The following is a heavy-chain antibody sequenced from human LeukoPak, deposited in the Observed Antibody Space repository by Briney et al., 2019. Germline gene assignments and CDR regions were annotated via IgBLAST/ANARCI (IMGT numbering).Heavy chain of an antibody. J-gene: IGHJ4*02. V-gene: IGHV3-9*01. CDR3: AKDNWAGEFSNLFDY. CDR1: GFTFDDYA. D-gene: IGHD6-6*01. Sequence: GRSLRLSCAASGFTFDDYAMHWVRQAPGKGLEWVSGISWNSGSIGYADSVKGRFTISRDNAKNSLYLQMNSLRAEDTALYYCAKDNWAGEFSNLFDYWGQGTLVTVSS. CDR2: ISWNSGSI.